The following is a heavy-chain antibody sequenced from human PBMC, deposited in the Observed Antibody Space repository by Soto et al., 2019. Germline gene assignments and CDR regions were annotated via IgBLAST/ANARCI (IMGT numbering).Heavy chain of an antibody. Sequence: GGSLRLSCAASGFTFSSSVVHWVRQAPGKGLEWVAVISSDESNEDYADSVKGRFSISRDNSKNTLYLQMSSLRADDTAVYYCARGLVKLAGGAFDIWGQGTMVTVSS. CDR1: GFTFSSSV. D-gene: IGHD3-16*01. J-gene: IGHJ3*02. V-gene: IGHV3-33*01. CDR3: ARGLVKLAGGAFDI. CDR2: ISSDESNE.